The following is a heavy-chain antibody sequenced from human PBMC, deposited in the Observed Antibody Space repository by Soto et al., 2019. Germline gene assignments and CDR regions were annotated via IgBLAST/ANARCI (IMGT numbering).Heavy chain of an antibody. Sequence: EVQLVESGGGLVKPGGSLRLSCAASGFTFSNAWMTWVRQAPGKGLEWVGRVKSKTDGGTIAYAAPVKDRFTISRDDSKNTLYLQMSSLKTEDTAVYCCIGTYSGSSMRFDYWGQGTLVTVSS. CDR3: IGTYSGSSMRFDY. D-gene: IGHD5-12*01. J-gene: IGHJ4*02. CDR1: GFTFSNAW. CDR2: VKSKTDGGTI. V-gene: IGHV3-15*01.